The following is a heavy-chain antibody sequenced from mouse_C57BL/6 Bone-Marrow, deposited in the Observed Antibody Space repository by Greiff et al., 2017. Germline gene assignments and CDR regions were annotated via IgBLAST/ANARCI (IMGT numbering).Heavy chain of an antibody. CDR2: IYIGNGNT. J-gene: IGHJ3*01. V-gene: IGHV1-58*01. D-gene: IGHD2-4*01. CDR3: TTCSDYERSFAY. Sequence: VQLQQSGAELVRPGSSVKMSCKTSGYTFTSYGINWVKQRPGQGLEWIGYIYIGNGNTEYNEKFKGKATLTSDTSSSTAYMQLSSLTSEDSAIYFCTTCSDYERSFAYWGQGTLVTVSA. CDR1: GYTFTSYG.